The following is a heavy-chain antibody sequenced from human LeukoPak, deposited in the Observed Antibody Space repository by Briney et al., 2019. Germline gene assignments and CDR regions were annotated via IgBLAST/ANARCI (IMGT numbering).Heavy chain of an antibody. CDR2: IRYDGSNK. D-gene: IGHD3-10*01. CDR1: GFTFSSYG. Sequence: PGGSLRLSCAASGFTFSSYGMHWVRQAPGKGLEWVAFIRYDGSNKYYADSVKGRFTISRDNSKNTLYLQMNSLRAEDTAVYYCARHGSGSYYSDYFDYWGQGTLVTVSS. J-gene: IGHJ4*02. V-gene: IGHV3-30*02. CDR3: ARHGSGSYYSDYFDY.